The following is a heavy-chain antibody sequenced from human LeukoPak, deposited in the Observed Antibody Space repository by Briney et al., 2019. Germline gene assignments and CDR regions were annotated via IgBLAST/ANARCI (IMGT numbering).Heavy chain of an antibody. J-gene: IGHJ4*02. CDR2: ISGSGGST. Sequence: GGSLRLSCAASGFTFSSYAMSWVRQAPGKGLEMVSAISGSGGSTYYADSVKGRFTISRDKSKNTLYLQMNSLRAEDTAVYYCAKGGASGSYAHLDYWGQGTLVTVSS. CDR3: AKGGASGSYAHLDY. CDR1: GFTFSSYA. V-gene: IGHV3-23*01. D-gene: IGHD3-10*01.